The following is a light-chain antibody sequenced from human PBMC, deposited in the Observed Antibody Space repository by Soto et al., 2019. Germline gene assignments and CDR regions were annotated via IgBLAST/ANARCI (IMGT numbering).Light chain of an antibody. CDR3: QQTYSTPRTWT. V-gene: IGKV1-39*01. J-gene: IGKJ1*01. CDR1: QSISYY. Sequence: DIQMTQSPSSLSASVGDRVTITCRASQSISYYLNWYQQKPGKAPKLLMYAASSLQSGVPSRFSGSGSGTDFTLTISSLQPEDFATYYCQQTYSTPRTWTFGQGTKVEIK. CDR2: AAS.